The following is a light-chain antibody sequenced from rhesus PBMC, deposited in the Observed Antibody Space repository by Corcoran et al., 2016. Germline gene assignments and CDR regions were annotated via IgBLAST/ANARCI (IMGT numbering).Light chain of an antibody. CDR2: SAT. V-gene: IGKV1-25*02. Sequence: DIQMTQSPSSVSASVGDRVTITCRASQGIRSYLAWYQQKPGKVPKLLIYSATTLQSGVPSRFSGSGAGTEFTLTISSLQPEDFASYYCQQYNSLPWTFGPVTEVE. J-gene: IGKJ1*01. CDR1: QGIRSY. CDR3: QQYNSLPWT.